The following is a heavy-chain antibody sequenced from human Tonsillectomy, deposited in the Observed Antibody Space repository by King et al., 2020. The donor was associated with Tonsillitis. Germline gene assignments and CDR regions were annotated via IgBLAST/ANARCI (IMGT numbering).Heavy chain of an antibody. CDR2: INHSGST. CDR1: GGSFTSFY. CDR3: ARERFEGQLLNNAFDY. V-gene: IGHV4-34*01. D-gene: IGHD6-6*01. J-gene: IGHJ4*02. Sequence: VQLPQWGAGLLKPSETLSLTCAVYGGSFTSFYWSWIRQPPGKGLEWIGEINHSGSTNYNPSLKSRVTISVDTSKNQFSLRLTSVTAADTAVYYCARERFEGQLLNNAFDYWGQGTLVTVSS.